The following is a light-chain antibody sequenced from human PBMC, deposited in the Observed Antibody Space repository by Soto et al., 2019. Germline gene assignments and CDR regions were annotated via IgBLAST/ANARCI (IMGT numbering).Light chain of an antibody. CDR2: AAS. Sequence: DIQMTQSPSSLSASVGDRVTITCRASQGISNYLAWYQQKPGKVPKLLIYAASTLQSGVPSRFIRSGSGTDFTLTISSLQPEDVETYYCQKYNSAPWTFGQGTKVEIK. CDR1: QGISNY. V-gene: IGKV1-27*01. J-gene: IGKJ1*01. CDR3: QKYNSAPWT.